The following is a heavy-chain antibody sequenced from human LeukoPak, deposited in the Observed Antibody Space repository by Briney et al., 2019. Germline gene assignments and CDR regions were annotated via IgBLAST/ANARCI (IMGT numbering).Heavy chain of an antibody. CDR2: IWYDGSNK. Sequence: GGSLRLSCAASGFTFSSYGMHWVRQAPGKGLEWVAVIWYDGSNKYYADSVKGRFTISRDNSKNTLYLQMNSLRAEDTAVYYCARERAENSYSSSWDAFDYWAREPWSPSPQ. D-gene: IGHD6-13*01. CDR3: ARERAENSYSSSWDAFDY. V-gene: IGHV3-33*01. J-gene: IGHJ4*02. CDR1: GFTFSSYG.